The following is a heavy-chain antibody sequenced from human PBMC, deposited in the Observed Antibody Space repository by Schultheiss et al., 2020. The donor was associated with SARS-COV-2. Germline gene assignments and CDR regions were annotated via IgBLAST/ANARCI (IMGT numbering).Heavy chain of an antibody. Sequence: ASVKVSCKASGGTFSSYAISWVRQAPGQGLEWMGWINPNSGGTNYAQKFQGWVTMTRDTSTSTVYMELSSLRSDDTAVYYCARAYYGGAFDIWGQGTMVTVSS. V-gene: IGHV1-2*04. D-gene: IGHD2/OR15-2a*01. CDR1: GGTFSSYA. J-gene: IGHJ3*02. CDR3: ARAYYGGAFDI. CDR2: INPNSGGT.